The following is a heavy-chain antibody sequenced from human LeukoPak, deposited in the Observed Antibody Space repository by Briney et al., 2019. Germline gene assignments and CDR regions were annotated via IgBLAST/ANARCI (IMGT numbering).Heavy chain of an antibody. D-gene: IGHD6-19*01. Sequence: PGRSLRLSCAASGFTFSSYSMNWVRQAPGKGLEWVAVISYDGSNKYYADSVKGRFTISRDNSKNTLYLQMNSLRAEDTAVYYCARGIAVAGPPFDYWGQGTLVTVSS. CDR2: ISYDGSNK. V-gene: IGHV3-30*03. CDR1: GFTFSSYS. J-gene: IGHJ4*02. CDR3: ARGIAVAGPPFDY.